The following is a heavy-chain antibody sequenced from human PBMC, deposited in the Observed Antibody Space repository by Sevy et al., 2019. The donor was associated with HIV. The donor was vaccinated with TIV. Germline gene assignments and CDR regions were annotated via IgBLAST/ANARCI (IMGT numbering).Heavy chain of an antibody. CDR1: GFTVTNNY. Sequence: GGSLRLSCAASGFTVTNNYISWVRQAPGKGLDWVALSYSDDSRYFADTVRGGLTITRDSLKNKLYLQMNSLRAEDTAVYYCARLHPHIAAARAMDVWGQGTTVTVSS. CDR3: ARLHPHIAAARAMDV. CDR2: SYSDDSR. D-gene: IGHD6-13*01. J-gene: IGHJ6*02. V-gene: IGHV3-66*04.